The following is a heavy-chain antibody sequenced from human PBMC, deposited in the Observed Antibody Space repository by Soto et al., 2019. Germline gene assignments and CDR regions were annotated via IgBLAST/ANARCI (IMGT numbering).Heavy chain of an antibody. CDR3: AKQFDY. V-gene: IGHV3-74*01. J-gene: IGHJ4*02. Sequence: EVQLVESGGGLVQPGGSLRLSCAASGFTFSSYWMHWVRQAPGKGLVWVSRINSDGSNTGYADSVKGRFTISRDNAKNTMYLQMNGLRAEDTAVYYCAKQFDYWGQGTLVTVSS. CDR2: INSDGSNT. CDR1: GFTFSSYW.